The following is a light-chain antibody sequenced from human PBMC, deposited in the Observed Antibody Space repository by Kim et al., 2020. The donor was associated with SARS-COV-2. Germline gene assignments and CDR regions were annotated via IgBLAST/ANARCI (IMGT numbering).Light chain of an antibody. CDR1: SSNIGAGYD. J-gene: IGLJ3*02. CDR3: QSYDSSLTHWV. CDR2: GNS. Sequence: QRVTISCTGSSSNIGAGYDVHWYQPLPGTAPKPLIYGNSNRPSGVPDRFSGSKSGTSASLAITGLQAEDEADYYCQSYDSSLTHWVFGGGTQLTVL. V-gene: IGLV1-40*01.